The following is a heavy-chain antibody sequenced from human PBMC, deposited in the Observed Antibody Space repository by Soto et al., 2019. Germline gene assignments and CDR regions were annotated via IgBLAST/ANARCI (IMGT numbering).Heavy chain of an antibody. CDR2: VSHDGRNT. V-gene: IGHV3-30*18. J-gene: IGHJ4*02. CDR3: AKGGRQWLVTSDFNY. D-gene: IGHD6-19*01. CDR1: GFTFSDDA. Sequence: GGSLRLSCSASGFTFSDDAMHWVRQAPGKGLEWVAVVSHDGRNTHYADSVKGRFTISRDSSKNTVSLEMTSLRAEDTAVYYCAKGGRQWLVTSDFNYWGQGALVTVSS.